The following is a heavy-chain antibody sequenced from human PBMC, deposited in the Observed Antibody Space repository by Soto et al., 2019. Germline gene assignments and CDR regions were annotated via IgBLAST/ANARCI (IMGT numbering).Heavy chain of an antibody. V-gene: IGHV3-49*03. Sequence: GGSLRLSCTASGFTFGDYAMSWFRQAPGKGLEWVGFIRSKAYGGTTEYAASVKGRFTISRDDSKSIAYLQMNSLKTEDTAVYYCTRDGGYSGWLYYNWGQETLVNVSS. J-gene: IGHJ4*02. D-gene: IGHD6-19*01. CDR3: TRDGGYSGWLYYN. CDR2: IRSKAYGGTT. CDR1: GFTFGDYA.